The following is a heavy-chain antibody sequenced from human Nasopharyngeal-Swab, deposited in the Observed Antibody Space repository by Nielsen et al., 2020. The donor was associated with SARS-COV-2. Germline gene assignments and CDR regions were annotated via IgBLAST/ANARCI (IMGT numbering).Heavy chain of an antibody. CDR1: GFTFSTSI. Sequence: GESLKISCAASGFTFSTSIMNWVRQAPGKGLEWVAVMAFDGRYKHSADSVKGRFTISRDNSKNTLYLQMNSLRADDTAVYYCADPPFSEYWGQGTLVTVSS. V-gene: IGHV3-30*04. J-gene: IGHJ4*02. CDR3: ADPPFSEY. CDR2: MAFDGRYK.